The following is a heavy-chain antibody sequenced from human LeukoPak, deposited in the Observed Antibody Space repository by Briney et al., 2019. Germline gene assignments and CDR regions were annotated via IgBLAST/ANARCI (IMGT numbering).Heavy chain of an antibody. CDR2: IRYDGSNK. CDR3: AKDLGVVPGSFDY. CDR1: GFTFSSYG. D-gene: IGHD2-2*01. V-gene: IGHV3-30*02. J-gene: IGHJ4*02. Sequence: WGSLRLSCAAPGFTFSSYGMHWVRQAPGKGLEWVAFIRYDGSNKYYADSVKGRFTISRDNSKNTLYLQMNSLRAEDTAVYYCAKDLGVVPGSFDYWGQGTLVTVSS.